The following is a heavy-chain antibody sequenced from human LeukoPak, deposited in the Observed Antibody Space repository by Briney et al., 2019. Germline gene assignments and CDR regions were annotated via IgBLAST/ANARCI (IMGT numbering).Heavy chain of an antibody. D-gene: IGHD3-3*01. J-gene: IGHJ4*02. CDR1: GGSFSGYY. V-gene: IGHV4-34*01. CDR2: INHSGST. Sequence: AETLSLTCAVYGGSFSGYYWSWIRQPPGKGLEWIGEINHSGSTNYNPSLKSRVTISVDTSKNQFSLKLSSVTAADTAVYYWARGKGLWSVILDYWGQGTLVTVSS. CDR3: ARGKGLWSVILDY.